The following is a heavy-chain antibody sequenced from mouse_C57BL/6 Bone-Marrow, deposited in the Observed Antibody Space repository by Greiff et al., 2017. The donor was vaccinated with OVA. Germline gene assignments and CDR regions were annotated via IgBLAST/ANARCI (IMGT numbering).Heavy chain of an antibody. V-gene: IGHV2-5*01. D-gene: IGHD1-1*01. CDR2: IWRGGST. Sequence: VQLQQSGPGLVQPSQSLSITCTVSGFSLTSYGVHWVRQSPGKGLEWLGVIWRGGSTDYNAAFMSRLSITKDNSKSQVYFKMNSLQADDTAIYYCAKSTTVVDWYFDVWGTGTTVTVSS. CDR1: GFSLTSYG. J-gene: IGHJ1*03. CDR3: AKSTTVVDWYFDV.